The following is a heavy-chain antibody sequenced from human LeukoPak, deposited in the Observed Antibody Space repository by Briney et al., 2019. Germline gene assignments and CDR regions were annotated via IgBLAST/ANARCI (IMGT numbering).Heavy chain of an antibody. CDR1: RFTFSSYW. V-gene: IGHV3-74*01. Sequence: GGSLTLSCAASRFTFSSYWMHWVRHAPGKGLVWVSRINSDGSSTTYADPVKGRFTISRDNTKNTLYLQMNSLRAEDTAVYYCAELGITMIGGVWGKGTTVTISS. CDR3: AELGITMIGGV. CDR2: INSDGSST. D-gene: IGHD3-10*02. J-gene: IGHJ6*04.